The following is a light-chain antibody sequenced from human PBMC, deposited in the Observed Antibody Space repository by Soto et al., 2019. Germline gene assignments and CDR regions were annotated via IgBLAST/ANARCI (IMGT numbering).Light chain of an antibody. CDR2: SAS. Sequence: EIAMTQSPATLSVSPGERATLSCRASQSISTELAWYQQIPGQPPRLLIYSASTRATGVPARFTGSGSGSEFTLTISGLQSEDFEIYYCQQGHTWPLTFGQGTRLEI. CDR1: QSISTE. CDR3: QQGHTWPLT. J-gene: IGKJ2*01. V-gene: IGKV3-15*01.